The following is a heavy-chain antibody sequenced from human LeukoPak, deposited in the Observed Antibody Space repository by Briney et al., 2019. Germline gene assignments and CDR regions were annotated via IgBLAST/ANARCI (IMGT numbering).Heavy chain of an antibody. CDR1: GYTFTSYD. CDR3: ARDGIEMATRSLLGMDV. CDR2: MNPNSGGT. V-gene: IGHV1-2*04. Sequence: ASVKVSCKASGYTFTSYDINWVRQATGQGLEWMGWMNPNSGGTNYAQKFQGWVTMTRDTSISTAYMELSRLRSDDTAVYYCARDGIEMATRSLLGMDVWGQGTTVTVSS. J-gene: IGHJ6*02. D-gene: IGHD5-24*01.